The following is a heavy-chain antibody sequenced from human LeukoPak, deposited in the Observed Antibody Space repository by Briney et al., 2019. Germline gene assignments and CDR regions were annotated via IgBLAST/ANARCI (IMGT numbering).Heavy chain of an antibody. J-gene: IGHJ6*03. CDR1: GFTFSTYT. V-gene: IGHV3-21*01. D-gene: IGHD2-15*01. CDR2: ISSSSSYI. CDR3: ASGNYYYYYMDV. Sequence: GGSLRLSCAASGFTFSTYTMNWVRQAPGKGLEWVSSISSSSSYIYYADSVKGRFTVSRDNAKNSLFLQMDSLRAEDTALYYCASGNYYYYYMDVWGKGTTVTVSS.